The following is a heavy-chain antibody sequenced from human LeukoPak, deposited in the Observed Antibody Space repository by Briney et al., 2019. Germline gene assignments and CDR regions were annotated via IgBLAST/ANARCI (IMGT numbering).Heavy chain of an antibody. J-gene: IGHJ4*02. CDR2: INHSGST. CDR1: GGSFSGYY. CDR3: ARLKDSSGWSG. D-gene: IGHD6-19*01. Sequence: SETLSLTCAVYGGSFSGYYWSWIRQPPGKGLEWIGEINHSGSTNYNPSLKSRVTISVDTSKNQFSLKLSSVTAADTAVYYCARLKDSSGWSGWGQGTLVIVSS. V-gene: IGHV4-34*01.